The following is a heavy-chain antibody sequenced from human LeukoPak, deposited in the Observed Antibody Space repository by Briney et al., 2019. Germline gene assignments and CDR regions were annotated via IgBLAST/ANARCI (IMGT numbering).Heavy chain of an antibody. CDR2: INPSGGST. CDR1: GYTFTSYY. Sequence: ASVKVSCKASGYTFTSYYMHWVRQAPGQGLEWMGMINPSGGSTSYAQKFQGRVTMTRDTSTSTVYMELSSLRSEDTAVYYCARDVPRGYSGYDGGAVDDYWGQGTLVTVPS. J-gene: IGHJ4*02. D-gene: IGHD5-12*01. V-gene: IGHV1-46*01. CDR3: ARDVPRGYSGYDGGAVDDY.